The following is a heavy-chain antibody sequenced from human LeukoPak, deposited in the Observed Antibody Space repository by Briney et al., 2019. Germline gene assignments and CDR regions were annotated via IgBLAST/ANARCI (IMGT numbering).Heavy chain of an antibody. J-gene: IGHJ4*02. V-gene: IGHV5-51*01. D-gene: IGHD2-21*02. Sequence: GESLKISCEGSGYSFTSYWIGWVRQMPGKGLEWMGIIYPGDSDTRYSPSFQGQVTISADKSISTAYLQWSSLKASDAAMYYCARTLDQLVTAIPDYWGQGTLVTVSS. CDR1: GYSFTSYW. CDR3: ARTLDQLVTAIPDY. CDR2: IYPGDSDT.